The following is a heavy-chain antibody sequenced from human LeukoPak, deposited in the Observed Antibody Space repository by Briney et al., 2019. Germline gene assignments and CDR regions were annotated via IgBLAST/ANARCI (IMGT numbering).Heavy chain of an antibody. CDR1: GFTFSSYA. CDR3: AKHSGYSYGNHFDY. V-gene: IGHV3-23*01. CDR2: ISGGGGST. J-gene: IGHJ4*02. Sequence: GGSLRLSCAASGFTFSSYAMSWVRQAPGKGLEWVSAISGGGGSTYHADSVKGRVTISRDNSKNTLYLQMNSLRAEDTAVYYCAKHSGYSYGNHFDYWGQGTLVTVSS. D-gene: IGHD5-18*01.